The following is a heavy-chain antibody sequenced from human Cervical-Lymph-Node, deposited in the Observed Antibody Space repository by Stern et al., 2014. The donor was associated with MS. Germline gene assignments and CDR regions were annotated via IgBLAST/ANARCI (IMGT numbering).Heavy chain of an antibody. CDR1: GYIFSDYW. CDR3: ARHSRLAGTTYFYDY. J-gene: IGHJ4*02. V-gene: IGHV5-51*01. Sequence: VQLVESGAEVKKPGDSLKISCEGSGYIFSDYWIGWVRQMPGKGLRPSFQGQVPIPVDKSINTAYLQWSSLKASDTAMYFCARHSRLAGTTYFYDYWGQGTLVTVSS. D-gene: IGHD1-26*01.